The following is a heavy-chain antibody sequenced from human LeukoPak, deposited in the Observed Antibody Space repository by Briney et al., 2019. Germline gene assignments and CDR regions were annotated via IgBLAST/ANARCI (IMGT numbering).Heavy chain of an antibody. J-gene: IGHJ4*02. CDR2: ISYDGSNK. CDR1: ELTFSSNG. CDR3: AKAPGDY. V-gene: IGHV3-30*18. Sequence: GGPLNSPGEPPELTFSSNGMHWFRRAPGKGLEWVAVISYDGSNKYYADSVKGRFTISRDNSKNTLYLQMNSLRAEDTAVYYCAKAPGDYWGQGTLVAVSS.